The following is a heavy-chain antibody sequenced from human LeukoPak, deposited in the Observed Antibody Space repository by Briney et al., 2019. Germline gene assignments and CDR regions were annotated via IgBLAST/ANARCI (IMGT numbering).Heavy chain of an antibody. CDR2: IYYSGST. D-gene: IGHD1-26*01. J-gene: IGHJ4*02. CDR1: GGSISSYY. V-gene: IGHV4-59*01. Sequence: SETLSLTCTVSGGSISSYYWSWIRQPSGKGLDWIGYIYYSGSTNYNPSLKSRVTISVDTSKNQFSLKLSSVTAADTAVYYCARGVGAPIDYWGQGTLVTVSS. CDR3: ARGVGAPIDY.